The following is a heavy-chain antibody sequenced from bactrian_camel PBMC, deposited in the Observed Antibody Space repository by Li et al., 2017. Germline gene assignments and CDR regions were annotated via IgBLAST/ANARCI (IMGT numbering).Heavy chain of an antibody. V-gene: IGHV3S55*01. J-gene: IGHJ6*01. CDR1: GHSDSSYC. CDR2: IDADGTT. Sequence: HVQLVESGGGSVQAGGTLRLGCAASGHSDSSYCMGWFRQAPGSEREGVAAIDADGTTTYSTSVEDRFTISRDNARNTLSLQMNSLQTDDTGVYYCAACQSGAGFRYWGRGTQVTVS. CDR3: AACQSGAGFRY.